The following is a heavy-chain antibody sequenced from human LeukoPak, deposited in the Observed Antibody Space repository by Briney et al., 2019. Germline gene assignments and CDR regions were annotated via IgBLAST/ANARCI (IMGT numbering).Heavy chain of an antibody. D-gene: IGHD5-18*01. CDR2: IKEDGSEK. Sequence: GGSLRLSCAASGFTFSSYWMNWVRQAPGKGLEWVANIKEDGSEKYYVDSVKGRFTISRDNAKNSLYLQMNSLRAEDTAVYYCARDLADSYGFFYYYGMDVWGQGTTVTVSS. CDR1: GFTFSSYW. J-gene: IGHJ6*02. CDR3: ARDLADSYGFFYYYGMDV. V-gene: IGHV3-7*01.